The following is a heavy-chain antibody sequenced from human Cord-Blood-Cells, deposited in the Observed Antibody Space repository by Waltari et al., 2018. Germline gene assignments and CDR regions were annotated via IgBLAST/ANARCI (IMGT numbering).Heavy chain of an antibody. CDR3: AGYCSSTSCLNFDY. J-gene: IGHJ4*02. V-gene: IGHV4-31*03. CDR1: GGSISSGGYS. CDR2: IYYSGST. Sequence: QVQLQESGPGLVKPSQTLSLTCTVSGGSISSGGYSWSWIRQHPGKGLEWIGYIYYSGSTYYNPSLKIRVTISVDTSKNQFSLKLSSVTAADTAVYYCAGYCSSTSCLNFDYWGQGTLVTVSS. D-gene: IGHD2-2*03.